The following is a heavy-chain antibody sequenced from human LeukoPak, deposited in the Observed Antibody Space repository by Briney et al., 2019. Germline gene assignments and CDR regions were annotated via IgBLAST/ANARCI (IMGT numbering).Heavy chain of an antibody. CDR3: ARDMDYYDKEFDY. J-gene: IGHJ4*02. CDR2: ISYDGSNK. CDR1: GFTFSSYA. Sequence: HTGGSLRLSCAASGFTFSSYAMHWVRQAPGKGLEWVAVISYDGSNKYYADSVKARFTISRDNSKNTLYLQMNSLRAEDTAVYYCARDMDYYDKEFDYWGQGTLVTVSS. D-gene: IGHD3-22*01. V-gene: IGHV3-30*04.